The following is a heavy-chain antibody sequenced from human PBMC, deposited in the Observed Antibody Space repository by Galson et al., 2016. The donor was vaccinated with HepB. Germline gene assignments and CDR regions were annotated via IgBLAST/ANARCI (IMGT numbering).Heavy chain of an antibody. D-gene: IGHD2-8*01. J-gene: IGHJ6*04. CDR3: VQGCTAPAV. Sequence: SLRLSCAASGFTFGSYGMTWVRQAPGKGLECVASISRGGDSRDYADSVRGRFTISGDNSKNILYLQMNSLRAEDTALYYCVQGCTAPAVWGKGTPVTVPS. CDR2: ISRGGDSR. CDR1: GFTFGSYG. V-gene: IGHV3-23*01.